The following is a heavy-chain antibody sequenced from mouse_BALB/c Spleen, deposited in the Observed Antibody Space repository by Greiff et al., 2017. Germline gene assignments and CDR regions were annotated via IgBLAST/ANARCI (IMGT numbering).Heavy chain of an antibody. J-gene: IGHJ3*01. CDR2: ISSGGSYT. D-gene: IGHD2-4*01. V-gene: IGHV5-9-4*01. CDR3: ARDRDYDEAWFAY. Sequence: EVKLVESGGGLVKPGGSLKLSCAASGFTFSSYAMSWVRQSPEKRLEWVAEISSGGSYTYYPDTVTGRFTISRDNAKNTLYLEMSSLRSEDTAMYYCARDRDYDEAWFAYWGQGTLVTVSA. CDR1: GFTFSSYA.